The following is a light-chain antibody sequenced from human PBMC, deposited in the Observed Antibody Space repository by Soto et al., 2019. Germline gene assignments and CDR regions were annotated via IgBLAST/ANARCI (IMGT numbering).Light chain of an antibody. CDR1: QSVSRSY. CDR2: GAS. V-gene: IGKV3-20*01. CDR3: QQYQSLT. J-gene: IGKJ4*01. Sequence: IVLTQSPAILALSPGARTTPSCRAHQSVSRSYLAWDQHKPGQAPKLLIHGASSRVTGIPDRFSGSGSGTDFTLTITSLEPADFAEYYCQQYQSLTFGGGTKVELK.